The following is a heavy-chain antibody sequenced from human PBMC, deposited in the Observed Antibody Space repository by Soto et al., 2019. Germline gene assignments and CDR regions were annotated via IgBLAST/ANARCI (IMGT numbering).Heavy chain of an antibody. V-gene: IGHV3-7*01. D-gene: IGHD4-17*01. Sequence: GGSLRLSCAASGFTFSSYWMSWVRQAPGKGLEWVANIKQDGSEKYYVDSVKGRFTISRDNAKNSLYLQMNSLRAEDTAVYYCARRTTVTTNYYYYYMDVWGKGTTVTVSS. CDR2: IKQDGSEK. CDR3: ARRTTVTTNYYYYYMDV. J-gene: IGHJ6*03. CDR1: GFTFSSYW.